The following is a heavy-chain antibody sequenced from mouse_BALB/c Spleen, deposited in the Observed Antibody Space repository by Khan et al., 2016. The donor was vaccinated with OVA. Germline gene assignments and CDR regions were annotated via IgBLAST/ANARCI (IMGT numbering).Heavy chain of an antibody. CDR1: GYTFTTAG. J-gene: IGHJ1*01. CDR3: ASGYGYGWYFDV. D-gene: IGHD2-2*01. CDR2: INTHSGVP. Sequence: QIQLVQSGPELKKPGETVRISCKASGYTFTTAGMQLVQKMPGKGLKWIGWINTHSGVPKYAEDFKGRFAFSLETSASTAYLQITNLKNEDTATYFCASGYGYGWYFDVWGAGTTVTVSS. V-gene: IGHV9-4*02.